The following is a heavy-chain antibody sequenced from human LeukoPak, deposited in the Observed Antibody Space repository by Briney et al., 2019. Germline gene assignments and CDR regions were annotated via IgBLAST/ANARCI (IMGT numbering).Heavy chain of an antibody. Sequence: GGSLRLSCAASGFTFSNYAMNWVRQAPGEGLEWVSGISGSSGTINYAAPVKGRFTISRDNSRNTLYLQMNSLRADDTAVYYCAKRLGDPRAFDYWGQGTLVTASS. CDR3: AKRLGDPRAFDY. CDR1: GFTFSNYA. V-gene: IGHV3-23*01. D-gene: IGHD2-21*02. CDR2: ISGSSGTI. J-gene: IGHJ4*02.